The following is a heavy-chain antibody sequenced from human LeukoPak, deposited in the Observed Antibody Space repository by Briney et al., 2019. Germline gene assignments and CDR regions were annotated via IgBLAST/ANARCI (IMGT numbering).Heavy chain of an antibody. J-gene: IGHJ6*02. CDR3: VKVRVPVGRYYYYYALDV. V-gene: IGHV3-9*01. Sequence: GRSLRLSCAASGFTFHDYAMHWVRQAPGKGLEWVSGINWNSASIGYADSVKGRSTISRDNAKNSLYLQMNSLRAEDTALYYCVKVRVPVGRYYYYYALDVWGQGTTVTVSS. D-gene: IGHD2-2*01. CDR1: GFTFHDYA. CDR2: INWNSASI.